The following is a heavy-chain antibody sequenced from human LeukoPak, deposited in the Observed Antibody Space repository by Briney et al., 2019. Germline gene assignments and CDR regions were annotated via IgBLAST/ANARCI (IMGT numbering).Heavy chain of an antibody. CDR2: INHSGST. D-gene: IGHD5-18*01. CDR1: GGSFSGYY. J-gene: IGHJ4*02. V-gene: IGHV4-34*01. CDR3: ASLSGRYSYEKYFDY. Sequence: PSETLSLTCAVYGGSFSGYYWSWIRQLPGKGLEWIGEINHSGSTNYNPSLKSRVTISVDTSKNQFSLKLSSVTAADTAVYYCASLSGRYSYEKYFDYWGQGTLVTVSS.